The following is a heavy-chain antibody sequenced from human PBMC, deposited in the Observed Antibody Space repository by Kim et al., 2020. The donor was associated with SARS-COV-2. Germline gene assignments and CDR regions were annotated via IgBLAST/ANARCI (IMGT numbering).Heavy chain of an antibody. D-gene: IGHD6-13*01. CDR2: INHSGST. CDR1: GGSFSGYY. V-gene: IGHV4-34*01. J-gene: IGHJ4*02. CDR3: ARGEQQLVRHFDY. Sequence: SETLSLTCAVYGGSFSGYYWSWIRQPPGKGLEWIGEINHSGSTNYNPSLKSRVTISVDTSKNQFSLKLSSVTAADTAVYYCARGEQQLVRHFDYWGREPWSPSPQ.